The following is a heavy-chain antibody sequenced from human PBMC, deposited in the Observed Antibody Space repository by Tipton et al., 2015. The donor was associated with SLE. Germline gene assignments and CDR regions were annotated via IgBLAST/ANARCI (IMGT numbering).Heavy chain of an antibody. CDR1: GGSISSGSYY. D-gene: IGHD3-10*01. CDR2: IYYSGCT. CDR3: AIRSRFLNSSLDP. V-gene: IGHV4-39*07. Sequence: TLSLTCTVSGGSISSGSYYWGWIRQPPGKGLEWIGSIYYSGCTHYNPSLKSRVTISVDTSKNQFSLKLSSVTAADTAVYYCAIRSRFLNSSLDPWGHGPLVPVSS. J-gene: IGHJ2*01.